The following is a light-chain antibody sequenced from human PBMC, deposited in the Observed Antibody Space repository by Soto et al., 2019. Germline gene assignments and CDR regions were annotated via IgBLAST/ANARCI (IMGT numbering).Light chain of an antibody. CDR2: ATS. J-gene: IGKJ5*01. CDR1: QSVSSIY. CDR3: QQYGSSPIT. V-gene: IGKV3-20*01. Sequence: EIVFTQSPATLSLSPVERATLSCRASQSVSSIYLAWYQQKPGQAPSLLIYATSSRATGIPDRFSGSGSGTDFSLTISRLEPEDFAVYYCQQYGSSPITFGQGTRLEI.